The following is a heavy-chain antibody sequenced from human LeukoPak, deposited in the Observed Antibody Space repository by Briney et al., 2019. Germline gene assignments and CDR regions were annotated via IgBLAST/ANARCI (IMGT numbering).Heavy chain of an antibody. V-gene: IGHV1-18*01. CDR3: ARDNVPIVALVAANRWFDP. J-gene: IGHJ5*02. CDR1: GYTFTSYG. CDR2: ISAYNGNT. D-gene: IGHD2-15*01. Sequence: GASVKVSCKASGYTFTSYGISWVRQAPGQGLEWMGWISAYNGNTNYAQKLQGRVTMTTDTSTSTAYMELRSLRSDDTAVYYCARDNVPIVALVAANRWFDPWGQGTLVPVSS.